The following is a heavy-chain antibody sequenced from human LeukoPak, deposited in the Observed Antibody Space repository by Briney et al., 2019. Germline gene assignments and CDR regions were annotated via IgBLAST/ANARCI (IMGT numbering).Heavy chain of an antibody. J-gene: IGHJ6*02. Sequence: GGSLRLSCAASGFTFSSYSMNWVRQAPGKGLEWVSSISSSSSYIYYADSVKGRFSISRDNAKNSLYLQMNSLRAEDTAVYYCARDAGYYYYGMDVWGQGTTVTVSS. CDR3: ARDAGYYYYGMDV. V-gene: IGHV3-21*01. CDR1: GFTFSSYS. CDR2: ISSSSSYI.